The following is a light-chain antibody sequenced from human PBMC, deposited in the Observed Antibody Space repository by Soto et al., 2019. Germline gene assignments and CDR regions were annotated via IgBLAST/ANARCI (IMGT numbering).Light chain of an antibody. V-gene: IGKV1-39*01. J-gene: IGKJ1*01. CDR3: QQGYSCLWT. CDR2: ATS. CDR1: QNIRSY. Sequence: DIQMTQSPSSLSASVGDRVTITSRASQNIRSYLNCYQQKPGKAPQLLIYATSSLQTGVPSSFSANRPGSDISLVISDLQPEDSSTYHCQQGYSCLWTSGRGTKVEI.